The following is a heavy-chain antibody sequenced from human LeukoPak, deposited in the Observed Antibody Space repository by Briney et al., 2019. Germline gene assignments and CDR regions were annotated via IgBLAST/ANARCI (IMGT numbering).Heavy chain of an antibody. Sequence: PGXXXRLXCAAXGFTVSSXYMXWVRXXXXXXXEWVSVIYGGGSTYYADSVKGRFTISRDNSKNTLYLQMNTLRAEDTAVYYCAREGLGLDYWGQGTLVTVSS. CDR1: GFTVSSXY. CDR3: AREGLGLDY. CDR2: IYGGGST. V-gene: IGHV3-53*01. J-gene: IGHJ4*02. D-gene: IGHD3/OR15-3a*01.